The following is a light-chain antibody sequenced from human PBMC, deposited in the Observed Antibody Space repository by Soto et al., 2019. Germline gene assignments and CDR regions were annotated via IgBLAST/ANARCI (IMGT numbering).Light chain of an antibody. V-gene: IGKV3-20*01. J-gene: IGKJ3*01. CDR1: QRVASSH. Sequence: EIVLTQSPGTLSLSPGERATLSCRASQRVASSHLAWYRQKPGQTPRLLIYDASSRATGVPDRISGSGSGTDFTITISRLEHEDFEVYYCQQYGSAPFTFGPGTKVDIK. CDR3: QQYGSAPFT. CDR2: DAS.